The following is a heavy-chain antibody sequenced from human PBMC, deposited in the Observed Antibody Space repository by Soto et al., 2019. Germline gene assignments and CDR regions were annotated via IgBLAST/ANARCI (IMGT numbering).Heavy chain of an antibody. CDR1: GVTFSSYA. CDR2: INPNSGST. V-gene: IGHV1-8*02. J-gene: IGHJ3*02. Sequence: ASLKVSCKASGVTFSSYAISWVRQAPGQGLEWMGWINPNSGSTNYAQKFQGRVTMTRDASTSTAYMELSSLRSEDTAVYYCARKKDSGSYHNYDAFDIWGQGTMVTVSS. CDR3: ARKKDSGSYHNYDAFDI. D-gene: IGHD1-26*01.